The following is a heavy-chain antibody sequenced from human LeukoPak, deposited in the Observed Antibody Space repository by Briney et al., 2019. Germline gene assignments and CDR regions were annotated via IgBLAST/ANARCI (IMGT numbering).Heavy chain of an antibody. CDR3: ARQYYYDSSGYYYVNHFQH. CDR1: GGSISSSSYY. Sequence: SETLSLTCTVSGGSISSSSYYWGWIRQPPGKGLEWIVCIYYSGSTYYNPSLKSRVTISVHTSKNQFSLKLSSVTAADTAVYYCARQYYYDSSGYYYVNHFQHGGQGTLVTVSS. CDR2: IYYSGST. V-gene: IGHV4-39*01. J-gene: IGHJ1*01. D-gene: IGHD3-22*01.